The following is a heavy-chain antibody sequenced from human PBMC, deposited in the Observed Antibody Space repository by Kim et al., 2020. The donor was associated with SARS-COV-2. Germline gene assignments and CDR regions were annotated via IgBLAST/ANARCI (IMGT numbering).Heavy chain of an antibody. CDR1: GGSISSSSYY. CDR2: IYYSGST. D-gene: IGHD3-9*01. J-gene: IGHJ5*02. V-gene: IGHV4-39*07. Sequence: SETLSLTCTVSGGSISSSSYYWGWIPQPPGKGLVWIGSIYYSGSTYYNPSLKRRVTISVDTSKNQFSLKLSSVTAADTAVYYCARDREMNYDILTGLFDPWGQGTLVTVSS. CDR3: ARDREMNYDILTGLFDP.